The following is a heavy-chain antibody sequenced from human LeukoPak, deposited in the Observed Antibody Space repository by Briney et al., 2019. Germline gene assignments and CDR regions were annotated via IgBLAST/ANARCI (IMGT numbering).Heavy chain of an antibody. D-gene: IGHD4-17*01. V-gene: IGHV1-18*01. CDR1: GYTFTSYG. Sequence: ASVKVSCKASGYTFTSYGIRWVRQAPGQGLERMGWISAYNGNTNYAQKLRGRVTMTTDTSTSTAYMELRSLRSDDTAVYYCARATVTYAFDIWGQGTMVTVSS. J-gene: IGHJ3*02. CDR2: ISAYNGNT. CDR3: ARATVTYAFDI.